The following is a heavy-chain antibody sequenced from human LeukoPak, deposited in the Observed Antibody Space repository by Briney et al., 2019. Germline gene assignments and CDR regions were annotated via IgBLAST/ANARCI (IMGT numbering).Heavy chain of an antibody. J-gene: IGHJ4*02. V-gene: IGHV3-30*04. CDR3: ARRAGAYSHPYDY. D-gene: IGHD4/OR15-4a*01. CDR1: GFTFSNYE. Sequence: GGSLRLSCAASGFTFSNYEMNWVRQAPGKGLEWVAVISYDGSNKYYADSVKGRFTISRDNSKNTLYLQMNSLRAEDTAVYYCARRAGAYSHPYDYWGQGTLVTVSS. CDR2: ISYDGSNK.